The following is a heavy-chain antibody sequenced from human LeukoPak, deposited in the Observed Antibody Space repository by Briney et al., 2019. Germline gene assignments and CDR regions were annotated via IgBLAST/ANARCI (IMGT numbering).Heavy chain of an antibody. D-gene: IGHD3-3*01. Sequence: GGSLRLSCAASGFTFSSHGMHWVRQAPGKGLEWVAFIRYDGSNKYYADSVKGRFTISRDNSKNTLYLQMNSLRAEDTAVYYCAKDKGRTIFGVVIPFDLWGQGTLVTVSS. V-gene: IGHV3-30*02. CDR3: AKDKGRTIFGVVIPFDL. CDR1: GFTFSSHG. J-gene: IGHJ5*02. CDR2: IRYDGSNK.